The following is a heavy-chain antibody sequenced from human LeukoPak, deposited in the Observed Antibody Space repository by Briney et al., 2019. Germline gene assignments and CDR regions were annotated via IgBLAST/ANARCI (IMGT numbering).Heavy chain of an antibody. CDR3: VREQFSHTSNYFDN. J-gene: IGHJ4*02. D-gene: IGHD5-24*01. Sequence: GGSLRLSCAASGFMFDDYAMHWARQVPGRGLEWVSLISGDGVSSFYADSVKGRFTISRDNNNSSLSLQMRRLTTEDTAFYYCVREQFSHTSNYFDNWGQGILVSVSS. V-gene: IGHV3-43*02. CDR1: GFMFDDYA. CDR2: ISGDGVSS.